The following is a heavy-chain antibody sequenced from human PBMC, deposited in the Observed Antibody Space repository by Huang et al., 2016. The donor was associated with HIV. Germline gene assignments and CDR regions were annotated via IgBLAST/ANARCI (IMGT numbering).Heavy chain of an antibody. CDR2: INIDNGDT. CDR1: GYTFTKDA. D-gene: IGHD2-21*02. J-gene: IGHJ4*02. V-gene: IGHV1-3*04. Sequence: QVQLVQSGTEVRKPGASVKVSCKATGYTFTKDALHWVRQAPGQGLEWMGWINIDNGDTKDSQRFQGRVTLTRDRSATTAYLELTSLRSEDTAVYFCARGEDNGGNSDFDYWGQGALVAVSS. CDR3: ARGEDNGGNSDFDY.